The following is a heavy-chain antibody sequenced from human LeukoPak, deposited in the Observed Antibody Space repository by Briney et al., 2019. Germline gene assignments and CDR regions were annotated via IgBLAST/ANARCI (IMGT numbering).Heavy chain of an antibody. D-gene: IGHD2-2*01. CDR2: ISSSSSYI. Sequence: PGGSLRLSCAASGFTFSSYSMNWVRQAPGKGLEWVSSISSSSSYIYYADSVKGRFTISRDNAKNSLYLQMNSLRAEDTAVYYCASSRCGSTSCYYYFDYWGQGTLVTVSS. J-gene: IGHJ4*02. CDR1: GFTFSSYS. V-gene: IGHV3-21*01. CDR3: ASSRCGSTSCYYYFDY.